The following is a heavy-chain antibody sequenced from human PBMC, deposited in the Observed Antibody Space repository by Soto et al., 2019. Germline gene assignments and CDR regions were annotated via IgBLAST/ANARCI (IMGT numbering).Heavy chain of an antibody. Sequence: QVQLQESGPGLVKPSQTLSLTCTVSGGSISSGDYYWSWIRQPPGKGLDRIGYIYYSGSTYYNPSLLSRVTISVDTSTLQFSLKLSSVTAADTAVYYCARDRYDFWSGYPKGIDYWCQETLVTVSS. CDR2: IYYSGST. CDR1: GGSISSGDYY. V-gene: IGHV4-30-4*01. D-gene: IGHD3-3*01. CDR3: ARDRYDFWSGYPKGIDY. J-gene: IGHJ4*02.